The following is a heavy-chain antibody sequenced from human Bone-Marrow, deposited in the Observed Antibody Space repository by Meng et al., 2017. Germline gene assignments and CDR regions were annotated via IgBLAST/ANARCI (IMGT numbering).Heavy chain of an antibody. J-gene: IGHJ4*02. Sequence: QVQLQESGPRLVKPSQTLSLTCTVSGGSISSGSYYWSWIRQPAGKGLEWIGRIYTSGSTNYNPSLKSRVTISVDTSKNQFSLKLSSVTAADTAVYYCARELRNGSGSYSPDYWGQGTLVTVSS. CDR1: GGSISSGSYY. V-gene: IGHV4-61*02. CDR3: ARELRNGSGSYSPDY. D-gene: IGHD3-10*01. CDR2: IYTSGST.